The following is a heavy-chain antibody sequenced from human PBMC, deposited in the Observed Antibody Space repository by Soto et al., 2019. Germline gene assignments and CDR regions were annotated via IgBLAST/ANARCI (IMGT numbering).Heavy chain of an antibody. CDR1: GGSISSGDYY. J-gene: IGHJ4*02. CDR2: IYYSGST. D-gene: IGHD3-10*01. V-gene: IGHV4-30-4*01. CDR3: ARGRFPPNRRFGELSFDY. Sequence: PSETLSLTCTVSGGSISSGDYYWSWIRQPPGKGLEWIGYIYYSGSTYYNPSLKSRVTISVDTSKNQFSLKLSSVTAADTAVYYCARGRFPPNRRFGELSFDYWGQGTLVTVSS.